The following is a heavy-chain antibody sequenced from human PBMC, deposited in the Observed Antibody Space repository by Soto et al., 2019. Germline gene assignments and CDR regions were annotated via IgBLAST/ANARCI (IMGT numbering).Heavy chain of an antibody. V-gene: IGHV4-31*03. CDR1: SGFVSSGGYY. CDR3: ARRGPQFGSLFPYYGFDV. CDR2: IDYTGSA. J-gene: IGHJ6*02. D-gene: IGHD2-21*01. Sequence: SETLSLTCTVSSGFVSSGGYYWSWVCQHPGKGLEWVGTIDYTGSAYYNPSLNSRVSISVDTSKNQFSLRLSSVTAADTAVYYCARRGPQFGSLFPYYGFDVWGQGTTVTVS.